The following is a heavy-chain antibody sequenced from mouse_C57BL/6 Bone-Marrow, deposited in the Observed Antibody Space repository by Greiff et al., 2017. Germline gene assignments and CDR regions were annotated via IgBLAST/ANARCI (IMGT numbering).Heavy chain of an antibody. CDR2: ISSGSSTI. J-gene: IGHJ4*01. CDR1: GFTFSDYG. V-gene: IGHV5-17*01. CDR3: ARITTVVADYYAMDY. Sequence: EVKLMESGGGLVKPGGSLKFSCAASGFTFSDYGMHWVRQAPEKGLEWVAYISSGSSTIYYADTVKGRFTLFSDNAKHTRFLQMTSLRSEDTAMYYGARITTVVADYYAMDYWGQGTSGTVSS. D-gene: IGHD1-1*01.